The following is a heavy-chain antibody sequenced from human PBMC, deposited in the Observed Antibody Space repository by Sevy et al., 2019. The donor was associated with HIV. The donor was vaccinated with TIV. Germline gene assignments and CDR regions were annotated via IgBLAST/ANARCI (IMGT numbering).Heavy chain of an antibody. V-gene: IGHV3-21*04. D-gene: IGHD2-15*01. CDR1: GFTFSSYS. CDR3: ARRYCSGGSCWNAFDI. CDR2: TSTSSSYM. J-gene: IGHJ3*02. Sequence: GGSLRLSCAASGFTFSSYSMYWVRQAPGKGLEWVASTSTSSSYMYHADSVKGRFTNSRDNAKNSLFLQMNSLRAEDTAFYYCARRYCSGGSCWNAFDIWGQGTMVTVSS.